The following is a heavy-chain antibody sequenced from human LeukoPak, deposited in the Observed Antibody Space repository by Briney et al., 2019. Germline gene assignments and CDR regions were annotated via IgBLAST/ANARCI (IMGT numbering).Heavy chain of an antibody. V-gene: IGHV3-23*01. CDR2: ISGSGGST. J-gene: IGHJ4*02. Sequence: GGALRLSCAASGFTFSSYAMSWVRQAPGKGLEGVSAISGSGGSTYYADSVKGRFTISRDNSKNTLYLQMNSLRAEDTAVYYCAKVGSGDPKPDYWGQGTLVTVSS. CDR1: GFTFSSYA. CDR3: AKVGSGDPKPDY. D-gene: IGHD2-21*01.